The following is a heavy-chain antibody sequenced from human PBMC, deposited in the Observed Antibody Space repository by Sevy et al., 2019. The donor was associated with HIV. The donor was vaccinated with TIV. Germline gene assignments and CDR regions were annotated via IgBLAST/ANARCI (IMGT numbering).Heavy chain of an antibody. V-gene: IGHV1-2*02. J-gene: IGHJ4*02. CDR3: ARVPITIFGVVMPDDY. CDR2: INPNSGGT. CDR1: GYTFTGYY. Sequence: ASVKVSCKASGYTFTGYYMHWMRQAPGQGLEWMGWINPNSGGTNYAQKFQGRVTMTRDTSISTAYMELSRLRSDDTAVYYCARVPITIFGVVMPDDYWGQGTLVTVSS. D-gene: IGHD3-3*01.